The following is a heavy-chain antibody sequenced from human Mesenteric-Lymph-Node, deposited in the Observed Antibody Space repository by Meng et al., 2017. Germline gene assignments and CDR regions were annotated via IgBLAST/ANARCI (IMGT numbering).Heavy chain of an antibody. Sequence: GESLKISCAASGFTFSSYDMSWVRQAPGKGLEWVSFISGSGATTDYADSVKGRFTISRDNSKNTLYLQMNSLRAEDAAVYYCSGFGYYDSSGYYYVVDPWGQGTLVTVSS. CDR3: SGFGYYDSSGYYYVVDP. CDR1: GFTFSSYD. D-gene: IGHD3-22*01. CDR2: ISGSGATT. V-gene: IGHV3-23*01. J-gene: IGHJ5*02.